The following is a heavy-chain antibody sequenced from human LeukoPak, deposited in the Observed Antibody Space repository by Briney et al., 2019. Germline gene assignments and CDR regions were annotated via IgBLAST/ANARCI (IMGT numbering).Heavy chain of an antibody. CDR2: ISMNGADT. CDR1: GYTFSNYA. CDR3: VKDREYSYDY. D-gene: IGHD2/OR15-2a*01. J-gene: IGHJ4*02. Sequence: GVSLRLSCSVSGYTFSNYAMHWVRQAPGKGLEYVATISMNGADTYYPDSVKGRFTISRDTSKNTLYLQMSSLRAEDTAVYYCVKDREYSYDYWGQGTLVTVSS. V-gene: IGHV3-64D*06.